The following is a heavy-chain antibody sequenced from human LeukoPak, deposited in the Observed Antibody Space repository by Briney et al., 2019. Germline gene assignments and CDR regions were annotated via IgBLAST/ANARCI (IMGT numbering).Heavy chain of an antibody. D-gene: IGHD2-2*01. CDR3: ARLGTPRCSGTSCSPRDYYYYMDV. Sequence: SQALSLTYAVYGGSFSGYYWSCIRQPPGKRLEWIGEINHRGSTNYNPSLKSRVTISVDTSKNQFSLKLSSVTAADTAVYYCARLGTPRCSGTSCSPRDYYYYMDVWGKGTTVTVSS. V-gene: IGHV4-34*01. CDR2: INHRGST. CDR1: GGSFSGYY. J-gene: IGHJ6*03.